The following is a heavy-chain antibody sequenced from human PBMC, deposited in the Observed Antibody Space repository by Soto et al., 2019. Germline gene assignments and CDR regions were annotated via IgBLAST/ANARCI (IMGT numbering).Heavy chain of an antibody. V-gene: IGHV4-4*07. J-gene: IGHJ5*02. CDR1: GGSISGYY. Sequence: SETLSLTCIVSGGSISGYYWSWIRQPAGKELEWIGRIYGDGTTNYNPSLKGRGTMSVDTSKKQISLKLTSVTAADTAMYYCARDRGYRSGSFGSWGQGVLDTVSS. D-gene: IGHD5-18*01. CDR3: ARDRGYRSGSFGS. CDR2: IYGDGTT.